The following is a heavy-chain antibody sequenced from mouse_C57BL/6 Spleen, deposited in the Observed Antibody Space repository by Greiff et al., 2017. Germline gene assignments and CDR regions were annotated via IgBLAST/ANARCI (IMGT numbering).Heavy chain of an antibody. CDR1: GYAFTNYL. Sequence: VQLQQSGAELVRPGTSVKVSCKASGYAFTNYLIEWVKQRPGQGLEWIGVINPGSGGTNYNEKFKGKATLTADKSSSTAYMQLRSLTSEDSAVYFCAREVSDWYFDVWGTGTTVTVSS. D-gene: IGHD2-14*01. CDR3: AREVSDWYFDV. J-gene: IGHJ1*03. CDR2: INPGSGGT. V-gene: IGHV1-54*01.